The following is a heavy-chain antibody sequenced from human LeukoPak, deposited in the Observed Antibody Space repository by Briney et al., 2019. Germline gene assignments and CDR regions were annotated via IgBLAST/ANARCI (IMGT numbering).Heavy chain of an antibody. CDR2: IYYSGST. CDR1: GGSISSSSYY. D-gene: IGHD3-10*01. J-gene: IGHJ5*02. Sequence: SETLSLTCTVSGGSISSSSYYWGWIRQPPGKGLEWIGSIYYSGSTYYNPSLKSRVTISVDTSKNQFSLKLSSVTAADTAVYYCALRRFGANWFDPWGQGTLVTVSP. V-gene: IGHV4-39*07. CDR3: ALRRFGANWFDP.